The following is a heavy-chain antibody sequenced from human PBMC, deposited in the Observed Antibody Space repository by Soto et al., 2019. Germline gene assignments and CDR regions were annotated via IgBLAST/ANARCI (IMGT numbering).Heavy chain of an antibody. CDR1: GFTFSSYG. J-gene: IGHJ6*03. CDR3: AKAGGYDFWSGYPRQYYYYMDV. Sequence: GGSLRLSCAASGFTFSSYGLHWVRQAPGKGLEWVAVISYDGSNKYYADSVKGRFTISRDNSKNTLYLQMNSLRAEDTAVYYCAKAGGYDFWSGYPRQYYYYMDVWGKGTTVTVSS. D-gene: IGHD3-3*01. V-gene: IGHV3-30*18. CDR2: ISYDGSNK.